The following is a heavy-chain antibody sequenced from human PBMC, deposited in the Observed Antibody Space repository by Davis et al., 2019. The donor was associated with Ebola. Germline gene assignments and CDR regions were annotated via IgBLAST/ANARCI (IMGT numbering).Heavy chain of an antibody. CDR3: ATLRRTITGMDDGFDI. CDR2: IFTGDSDT. V-gene: IGHV5-51*01. CDR1: GNSFSSHW. Sequence: GESLKISCKDSGNSFSSHWIGWVRQMPGKGLEWMGIIFTGDSDTGYRPSFRGQVTISADKSFKTAFLQWSSLKASDTARYYCATLRRTITGMDDGFDIWGQGTMVTVSS. J-gene: IGHJ3*02. D-gene: IGHD1-20*01.